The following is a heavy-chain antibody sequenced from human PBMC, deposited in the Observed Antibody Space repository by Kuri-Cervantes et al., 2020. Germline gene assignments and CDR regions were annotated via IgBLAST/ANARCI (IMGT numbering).Heavy chain of an antibody. J-gene: IGHJ4*02. Sequence: SVKVSCKASGGTFSSYAISWVRQAPGQGLEWMGGIIPIFGTANYAQKFQGRVTITADESTSTAYMELSSLRSEDTAVYYCARPKATWGGAYYFDYWGQGTLVTVSS. CDR3: ARPKATWGGAYYFDY. D-gene: IGHD3-16*01. CDR1: GGTFSSYA. CDR2: IIPIFGTA. V-gene: IGHV1-69*13.